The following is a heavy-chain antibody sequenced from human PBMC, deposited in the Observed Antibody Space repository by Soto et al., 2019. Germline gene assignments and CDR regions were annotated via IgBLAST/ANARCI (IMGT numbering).Heavy chain of an antibody. Sequence: ASVKVSCKTSGYNFNDYYIYWVRQAPGQGLEWVGWINPNGGGTTYSQKFRGRAIVTRDTSNRTAYMELTSLKSDDTAIYSCVRDRRRYNPSFYYYLAMYDWGQGTTVTVSS. CDR2: INPNGGGT. CDR3: VRDRRRYNPSFYYYLAMYD. V-gene: IGHV1-2*02. J-gene: IGHJ6*02. CDR1: GYNFNDYY. D-gene: IGHD3-9*01.